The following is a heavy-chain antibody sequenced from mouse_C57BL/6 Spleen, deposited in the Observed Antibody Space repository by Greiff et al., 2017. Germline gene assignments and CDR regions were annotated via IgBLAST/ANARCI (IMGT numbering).Heavy chain of an antibody. CDR2: IYPGDGDT. Sequence: QVQLKQSGAELVKPGASVKISCKASGYAFSSYWMNWVKQRPGKGLEWIGQIYPGDGDTNYNGKFKGKATLTADKSSSTAYMHLSSLTSEDSAVYFCARSYYSPMDYWGQGTSVTVSS. D-gene: IGHD2-12*01. V-gene: IGHV1-80*01. CDR1: GYAFSSYW. CDR3: ARSYYSPMDY. J-gene: IGHJ4*01.